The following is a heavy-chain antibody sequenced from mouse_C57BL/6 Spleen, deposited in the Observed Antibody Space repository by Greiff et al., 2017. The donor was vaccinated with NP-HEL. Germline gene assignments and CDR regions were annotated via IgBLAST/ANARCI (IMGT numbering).Heavy chain of an antibody. CDR1: GYTFTSYG. V-gene: IGHV1-81*01. D-gene: IGHD2-1*01. CDR2: IYPRSGNT. J-gene: IGHJ4*01. Sequence: VQLQQSGAELARPGASVKLSCKASGYTFTSYGISWVKQRTGQGLEWIGEIYPRSGNTYYNEKFKGKATLTADKSSSTAYMELRSLTCEDSAVYFCEIIYYDYKAMDYWGQGTSVTVSS. CDR3: EIIYYDYKAMDY.